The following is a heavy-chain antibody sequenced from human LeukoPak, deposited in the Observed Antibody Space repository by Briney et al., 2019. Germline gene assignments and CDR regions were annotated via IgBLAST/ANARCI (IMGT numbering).Heavy chain of an antibody. D-gene: IGHD3-16*01. J-gene: IGHJ3*02. Sequence: GGSLRLSCAAPGITISSYWMSWVRQAPGKGLEWVANIKEDGSEKYYVDSVKGRFTISRDNAKKSLYLQMNRLRAEDTAVYYCEAFYYDESGWGDASDMWGQGTMVTVSS. CDR3: EAFYYDESGWGDASDM. CDR1: GITISSYW. CDR2: IKEDGSEK. V-gene: IGHV3-7*01.